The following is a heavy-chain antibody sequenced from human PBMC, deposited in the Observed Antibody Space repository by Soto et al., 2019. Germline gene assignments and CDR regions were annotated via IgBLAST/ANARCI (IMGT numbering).Heavy chain of an antibody. V-gene: IGHV3-30*18. CDR2: ISYDGSNK. CDR3: AKETRVIVDN. CDR1: GFTFSIYG. D-gene: IGHD2-8*01. J-gene: IGHJ4*02. Sequence: GGSLILSCSASGFTFSIYGMHWVRQAPGKGLEWVAVISYDGSNKYYADSVKGRFTISRDNSKNTLYLQMNSLRAEDTAVYYCAKETRVIVDNWGQGTLVTVSS.